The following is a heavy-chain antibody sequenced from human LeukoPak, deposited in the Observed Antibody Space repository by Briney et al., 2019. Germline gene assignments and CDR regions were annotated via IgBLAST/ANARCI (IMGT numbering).Heavy chain of an antibody. CDR2: LKQDAYQT. CDR3: ARDRRSGLDH. D-gene: IGHD6-19*01. Sequence: PGGSLRLSCAASGFSFSSSWMAWVRQAPGQGLEWVANLKQDAYQTFYLESVKGRFTISRDNAKSSLYLYMNSLRVEDTAMYYCARDRRSGLDHWGQGALVTVSS. V-gene: IGHV3-7*03. CDR1: GFSFSSSW. J-gene: IGHJ4*02.